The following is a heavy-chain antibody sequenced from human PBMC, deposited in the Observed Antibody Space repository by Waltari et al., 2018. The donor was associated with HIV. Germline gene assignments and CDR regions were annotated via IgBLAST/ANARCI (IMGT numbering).Heavy chain of an antibody. CDR2: INHSGST. J-gene: IGHJ4*02. Sequence: QVQLQQWGAGLLKPSETLSLTCAVYGGSFSGYYWSWIRQPPGKGREWIGEINHSGSTNYNPSLKSRVTISVDTSKNQFSLKLSSVTAADTAVYYCAPTYYYGSESPAWGQGTLVTVSS. V-gene: IGHV4-34*01. CDR3: APTYYYGSESPA. D-gene: IGHD3-10*01. CDR1: GGSFSGYY.